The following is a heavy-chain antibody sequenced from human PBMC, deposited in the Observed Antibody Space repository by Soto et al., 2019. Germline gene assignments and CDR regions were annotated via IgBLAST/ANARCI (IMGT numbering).Heavy chain of an antibody. D-gene: IGHD2-2*02. CDR1: GFTFSSYA. Sequence: PGGSLRLSCAASGFTFSSYAMHWVRQAPGKGLEWVAVISYDGSNKYYADSVKGRFTISRDNSKNTLYLQMNSLRAEDTAVYYCARERTATAILRSFYFDYWGQGTLVTVSS. J-gene: IGHJ4*02. CDR2: ISYDGSNK. CDR3: ARERTATAILRSFYFDY. V-gene: IGHV3-30-3*01.